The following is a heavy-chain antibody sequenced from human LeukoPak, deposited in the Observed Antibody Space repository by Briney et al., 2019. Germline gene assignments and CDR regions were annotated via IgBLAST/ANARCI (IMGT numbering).Heavy chain of an antibody. CDR2: INHSGST. Sequence: SETLSLTCAVYGGSFSGYYWSWIRQPPGKGLEWIGEINHSGSTNYNPSLKSRVTISVDTSKNQFSLKLSSVTAADTAVYCCARRIRYSYSYNWFGPWGQGTLVTVSS. J-gene: IGHJ5*02. V-gene: IGHV4-34*01. CDR3: ARRIRYSYSYNWFGP. D-gene: IGHD5-18*01. CDR1: GGSFSGYY.